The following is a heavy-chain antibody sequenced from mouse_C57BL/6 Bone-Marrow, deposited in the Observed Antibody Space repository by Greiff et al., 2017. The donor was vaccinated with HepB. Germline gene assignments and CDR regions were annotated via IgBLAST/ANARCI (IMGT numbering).Heavy chain of an antibody. V-gene: IGHV1-81*01. CDR2: IYPSSGNT. CDR3: ARSGYDYAIDY. D-gene: IGHD2-2*01. CDR1: GYTFTSYG. Sequence: QVQLKESGAELARPGASVKLSCKASGYTFTSYGISWVKQRTGQGLEWIGEIYPSSGNTYYNEKFKGKATLTADKSSSTAYMELRSLTSEDSAVYFCARSGYDYAIDYWGQGTSVTVSS. J-gene: IGHJ4*01.